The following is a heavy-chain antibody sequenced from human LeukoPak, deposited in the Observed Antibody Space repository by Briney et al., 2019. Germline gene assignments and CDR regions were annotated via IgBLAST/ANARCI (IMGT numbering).Heavy chain of an antibody. D-gene: IGHD3-3*01. CDR2: IWYDGSHK. CDR1: GFTFSSYG. V-gene: IGHV3-33*01. CDR3: ARDITIFGDYSMDV. J-gene: IGHJ6*02. Sequence: SGGSLRLSCAASGFTFSSYGMHGVRQAPGKGLEWVAVIWYDGSHKYYADSVKGRFTISRDNSKNTLYLEMNSLRAEDTAMYYCARDITIFGDYSMDVWGQGTTVTVSS.